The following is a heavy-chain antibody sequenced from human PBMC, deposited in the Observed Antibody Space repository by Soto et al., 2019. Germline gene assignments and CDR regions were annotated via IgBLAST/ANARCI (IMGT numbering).Heavy chain of an antibody. J-gene: IGHJ6*02. CDR3: AHRRPGPSEYDV. Sequence: QITLKESGPTLVKPTQTLTLTCTFSGFSLTSGVVGVGWIRQPPGEALEGLALIYWNDEQYYNPSLRNRLTITRDTSENQLVLTMTNMDPVDTATYYCAHRRPGPSEYDVWGHGTTVTVSS. CDR1: GFSLTSGVVG. V-gene: IGHV2-5*01. CDR2: IYWNDEQ. D-gene: IGHD6-6*01.